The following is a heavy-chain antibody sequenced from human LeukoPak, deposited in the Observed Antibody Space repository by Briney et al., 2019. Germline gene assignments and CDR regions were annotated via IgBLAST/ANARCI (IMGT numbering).Heavy chain of an antibody. V-gene: IGHV4-30-2*01. Sequence: SETLSLTCSLSGGSISSGDSSWSWLRQPPGKGLEWIGSIYHRGSNDYNPSLESRVSISVDRSTNQFSLKMNSVTAADTAVYYCARGIMIRSGEIIVRNHFFDYWGQGSLVTVSS. CDR3: ARGIMIRSGEIIVRNHFFDY. D-gene: IGHD3-16*02. J-gene: IGHJ4*02. CDR2: IYHRGSN. CDR1: GGSISSGDSS.